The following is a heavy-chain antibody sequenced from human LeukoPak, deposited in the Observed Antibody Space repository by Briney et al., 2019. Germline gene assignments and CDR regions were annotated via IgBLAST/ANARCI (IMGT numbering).Heavy chain of an antibody. CDR2: IYNTGSP. V-gene: IGHV3-66*01. CDR1: GFTVSSNY. D-gene: IGHD2-15*01. J-gene: IGHJ4*02. Sequence: PGGSLRLSCAASGFTVSSNYMSWVRQAPGKGLEWVSVIYNTGSPHYADSVKGRFTISRDISKNTLYLQMSSLRVEDTAVYYCAGDSSKGVVTDWGQGTLVTVSS. CDR3: AGDSSKGVVTD.